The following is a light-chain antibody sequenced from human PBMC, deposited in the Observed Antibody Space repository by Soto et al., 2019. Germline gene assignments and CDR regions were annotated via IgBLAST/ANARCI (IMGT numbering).Light chain of an antibody. Sequence: QSVLTQRASVSGSPGQSITVSCTGTSSDVGAYNLVSWYQQHPGKAPRLIIYEDTKRPSGISHRFSGSKSDNTASLTISGLRAEDEAHYHCCSYAGSRTFVFGGGTQLTVL. CDR3: CSYAGSRTFV. V-gene: IGLV2-23*01. CDR1: SSDVGAYNL. J-gene: IGLJ3*02. CDR2: EDT.